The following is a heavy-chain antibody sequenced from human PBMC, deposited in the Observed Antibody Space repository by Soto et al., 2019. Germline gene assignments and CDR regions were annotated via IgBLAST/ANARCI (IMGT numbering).Heavy chain of an antibody. Sequence: SETLSLTCTVSGGSISSGDYYWSWIRQPPGKGLEWIGYIYYSGSTYYNPSLKSRVTISVDTSKNQFSLKLSSVTAADTAVYYCARKKKMVRGVIITSVWFDPWGQGTLVTVSS. CDR2: IYYSGST. CDR3: ARKKKMVRGVIITSVWFDP. CDR1: GGSISSGDYY. J-gene: IGHJ5*02. V-gene: IGHV4-30-4*01. D-gene: IGHD3-10*01.